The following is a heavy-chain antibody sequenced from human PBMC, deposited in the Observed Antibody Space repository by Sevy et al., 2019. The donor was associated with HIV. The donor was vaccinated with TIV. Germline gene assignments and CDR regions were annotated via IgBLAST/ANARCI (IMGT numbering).Heavy chain of an antibody. CDR3: ARRYFDV. V-gene: IGHV3-9*01. D-gene: IGHD3-16*02. CDR2: ISWNSGAL. Sequence: GGSLRLSCAGSGFTFGDYAMHWVRQVPGKGLEWVSGISWNSGALDHADSVKGRFTISRDNAMQSLYLEMNNLRVEDSGIYYCARRYFDVWGQGTLVTVSS. J-gene: IGHJ4*02. CDR1: GFTFGDYA.